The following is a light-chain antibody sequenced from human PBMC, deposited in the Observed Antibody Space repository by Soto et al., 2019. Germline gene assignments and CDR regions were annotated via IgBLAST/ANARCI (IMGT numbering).Light chain of an antibody. Sequence: QSGLTQPASLAASPGQSITISCTGTSSDIGGYNYVSWYQQHPGKDSKVIIYDVSIRPSGFSDRFSGSKSGNTASLTISGLQAEDEADYYCSSYGGSSTYVFGTGTKVTVL. CDR3: SSYGGSSTYV. J-gene: IGLJ1*01. V-gene: IGLV2-14*01. CDR2: DVS. CDR1: SSDIGGYNY.